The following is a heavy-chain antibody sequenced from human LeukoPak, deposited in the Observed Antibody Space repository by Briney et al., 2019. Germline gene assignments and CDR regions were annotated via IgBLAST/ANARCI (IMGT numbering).Heavy chain of an antibody. CDR1: GGSFSGYY. V-gene: IGHV4-34*01. CDR3: ARGPRYSSGWYRDYYYYGMDV. Sequence: SETLSLTCAVYGGSFSGYYWSWIRQPPGKGLEWIGEINHSGSTNYNPSLRSRVTISVDTSKNQFPLKLSSVTAADTAVYYCARGPRYSSGWYRDYYYYGMDVWGQGTTVTVSS. J-gene: IGHJ6*02. CDR2: INHSGST. D-gene: IGHD6-19*01.